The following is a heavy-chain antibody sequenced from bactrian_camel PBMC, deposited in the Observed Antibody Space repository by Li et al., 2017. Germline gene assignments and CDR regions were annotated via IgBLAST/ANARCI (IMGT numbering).Heavy chain of an antibody. V-gene: IGHV3S53*01. CDR3: AARGPYCYTKLSVRDFTY. Sequence: HVQLVESGGGSVQAGGSLRLSCTVSGNTDMNHYGMAWFRQAPGKQREGVAAIDSDGSSVYIEAVEGRFTISADNAKNTLFLQMDSLKVEDTAMYYCAARGPYCYTKLSVRDFTYWGQGTQVTVS. J-gene: IGHJ6*01. CDR1: GNTDMNHYG. D-gene: IGHD2*01. CDR2: IDSDGSS.